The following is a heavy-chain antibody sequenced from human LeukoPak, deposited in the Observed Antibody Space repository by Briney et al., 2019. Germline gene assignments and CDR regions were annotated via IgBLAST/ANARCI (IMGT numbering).Heavy chain of an antibody. CDR1: GGSISSYY. Sequence: PSQTLSLTCTVSGGSISSYYWSWIRQPPGKGLEWIGYIYHSGSTYYNPSLKSRVTISVDRSKNQFSLKLSSVTAADTAVYYCARDGTAGSFDYWGQGTLVTVSS. V-gene: IGHV4-59*12. CDR3: ARDGTAGSFDY. D-gene: IGHD6-13*01. J-gene: IGHJ4*02. CDR2: IYHSGST.